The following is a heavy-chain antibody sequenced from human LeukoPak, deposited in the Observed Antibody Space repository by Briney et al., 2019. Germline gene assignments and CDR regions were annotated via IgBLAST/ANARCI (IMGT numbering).Heavy chain of an antibody. Sequence: SETLSLTCTVSGGSISSYYWSWIRQPPGKGLEWIGRIYTSGSTNYNPSLKSRVTISVDTSKNQFSLKLSSVTAADTAVYYCARGRRFGSGSYFETFDYWGQGTLVTVSS. J-gene: IGHJ4*02. D-gene: IGHD3-10*01. CDR3: ARGRRFGSGSYFETFDY. CDR2: IYTSGST. CDR1: GGSISSYY. V-gene: IGHV4-4*08.